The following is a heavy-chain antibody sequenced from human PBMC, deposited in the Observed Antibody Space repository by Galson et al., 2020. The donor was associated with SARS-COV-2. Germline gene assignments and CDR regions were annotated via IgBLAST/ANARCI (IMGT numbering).Heavy chain of an antibody. CDR1: GFTFSSYA. CDR2: ISYDGSNK. J-gene: IGHJ4*02. V-gene: IGHV3-30*04. D-gene: IGHD1-26*01. Sequence: GESLKISCAASGFTFSSYAMHWVRQAPGKGLEWVAVISYDGSNKYYADSVKGRFTISRDNSKNTLYLQMNSLRAEDTAVYYCARAADGSYYAYFDYWGQGTLVTVSS. CDR3: ARAADGSYYAYFDY.